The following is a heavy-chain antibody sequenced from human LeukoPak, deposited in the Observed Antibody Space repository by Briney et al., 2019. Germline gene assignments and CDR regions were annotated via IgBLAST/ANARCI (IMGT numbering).Heavy chain of an antibody. CDR1: GFPVSSNY. CDR2: IYGGGRT. CDR3: ARDEYFYGSGSYPGSY. D-gene: IGHD3-10*01. J-gene: IGHJ4*02. V-gene: IGHV3-66*01. Sequence: GGSLRLSCAASGFPVSSNYMSWVRQAPGKGLEWVSVIYGGGRTYYADSVKGRFTISRDNAKNTLYLQMNSLRAEDTAVNYCARDEYFYGSGSYPGSYWGQGTLVTVSS.